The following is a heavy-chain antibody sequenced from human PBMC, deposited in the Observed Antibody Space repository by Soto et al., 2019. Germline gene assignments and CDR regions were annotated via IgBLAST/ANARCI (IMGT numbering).Heavy chain of an antibody. Sequence: GGSLRLSCSASGFTFSEYSMHWVRQAPGKGLQYVSTISSDGDITYYADSVKGRFTISRDNSKNTLYLQMNSLRPEDTAVYYCARGTHYYDSIGYSHFFDYWGQGTLVTVSS. J-gene: IGHJ4*02. CDR3: ARGTHYYDSIGYSHFFDY. V-gene: IGHV3-64*04. D-gene: IGHD3-22*01. CDR1: GFTFSEYS. CDR2: ISSDGDIT.